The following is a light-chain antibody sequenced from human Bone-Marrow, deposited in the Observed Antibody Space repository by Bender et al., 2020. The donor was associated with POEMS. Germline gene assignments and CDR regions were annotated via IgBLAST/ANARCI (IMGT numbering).Light chain of an antibody. CDR1: PLPGQF. CDR2: KDT. V-gene: IGLV3-25*03. Sequence: SSELTQPPSVSVSPGQTASITCSGDPLPGQFGYWYQHKPGQAPVLLIYKDTERPSEIPERFSGSNSGTTITLTISGAQAEDEADYYCQSSDNSGPSWVFGGGTMLTVL. J-gene: IGLJ3*02. CDR3: QSSDNSGPSWV.